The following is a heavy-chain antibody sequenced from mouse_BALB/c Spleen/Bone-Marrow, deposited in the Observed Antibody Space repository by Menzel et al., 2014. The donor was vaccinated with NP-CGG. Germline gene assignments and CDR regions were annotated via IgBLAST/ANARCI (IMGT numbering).Heavy chain of an antibody. J-gene: IGHJ3*01. V-gene: IGHV1S126*01. CDR1: GYSFTSYW. CDR3: ASPSDGNPFAY. Sequence: VHLVESGPQLVRPGASVKISCKASGYSFTSYWMHWVKQRPGQGLEWICMIDPSDSETRLNQKFKDKATLTVDKSSSTAYMQLSSPTSEDSAVYYCASPSDGNPFAYWGQGTLVTVSA. CDR2: IDPSDSET. D-gene: IGHD2-1*01.